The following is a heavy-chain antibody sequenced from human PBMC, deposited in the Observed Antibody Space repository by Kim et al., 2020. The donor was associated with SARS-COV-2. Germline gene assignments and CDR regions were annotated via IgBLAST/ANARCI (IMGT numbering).Heavy chain of an antibody. CDR2: INPSGGST. Sequence: ASVKVSCKASGYTFTSYYMHWVRQAPGQGLEWMGIINPSGGSTSYAQKFQGRVTMSRDTSTSTVYLELSSLRSADTAVYYCARRGLHYYYGMDVWGQGTTVTVSS. V-gene: IGHV1-46*01. CDR1: GYTFTSYY. J-gene: IGHJ6*02. CDR3: ARRGLHYYYGMDV.